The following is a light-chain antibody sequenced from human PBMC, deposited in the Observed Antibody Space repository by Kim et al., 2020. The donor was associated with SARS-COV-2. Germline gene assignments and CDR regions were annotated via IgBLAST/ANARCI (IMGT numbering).Light chain of an antibody. CDR2: WAS. J-gene: IGKJ1*01. CDR3: QQYYGSPPRT. CDR1: NSVFDRSNNKNH. V-gene: IGKV4-1*01. Sequence: TINGKCSNSVFDRSNNKNHLAWYQKKPGQPPKLLFCWASTRYSGVPDRFSGSGAGTDFTLTISSLQAEDVAVYYCQQYYGSPPRTFGQGTKVDIK.